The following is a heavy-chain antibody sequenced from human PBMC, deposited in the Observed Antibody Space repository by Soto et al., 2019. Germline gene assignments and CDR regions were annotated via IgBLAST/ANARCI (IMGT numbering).Heavy chain of an antibody. CDR1: GFTFSSYG. J-gene: IGHJ4*02. D-gene: IGHD6-19*01. Sequence: GGSLRLSCAASGFTFSSYGMHWVRQAPGKELEWVAVISYDGSNKYYADSVKGRFTISRDNSKNTLYLQMNSLRAEDTAVYYCAKDLDIAVAGTLDYWGQGTLVTVSS. CDR2: ISYDGSNK. CDR3: AKDLDIAVAGTLDY. V-gene: IGHV3-30*18.